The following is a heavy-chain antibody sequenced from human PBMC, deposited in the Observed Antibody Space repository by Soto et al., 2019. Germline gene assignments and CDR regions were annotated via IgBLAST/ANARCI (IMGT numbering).Heavy chain of an antibody. J-gene: IGHJ6*02. CDR3: ARTDRDCYGLDV. CDR2: ISAAGDP. V-gene: IGHV3-13*05. Sequence: EVQLVESGGGLVQPGGSLRLSCEASGFTFRNYDMHWVRQGTRKGLEWVSGISAAGDPDYADSVEGRFTISRENAQNSFFLQMNSLRAGDTAVYYCARTDRDCYGLDVWGQGTTVIVSS. CDR1: GFTFRNYD.